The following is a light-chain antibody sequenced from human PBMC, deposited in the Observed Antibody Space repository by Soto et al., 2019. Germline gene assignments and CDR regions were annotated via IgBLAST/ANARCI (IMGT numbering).Light chain of an antibody. Sequence: QSVLTQPPSASGTLGQRVTISCSGSSSNIGSNPVNWYQQLPGTAPKLLIYSNNQRPSGVPDRFSGSKSGTSASLAIRGLQSEDEADYYCAVWDDSLNGYVFGTGTKLTVL. CDR2: SNN. V-gene: IGLV1-44*01. CDR3: AVWDDSLNGYV. J-gene: IGLJ1*01. CDR1: SSNIGSNP.